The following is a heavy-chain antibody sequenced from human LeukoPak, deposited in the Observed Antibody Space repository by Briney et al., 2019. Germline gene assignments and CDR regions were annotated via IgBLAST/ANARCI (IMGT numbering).Heavy chain of an antibody. CDR3: ARIDYGDYVVRGVSYYYYYMDV. V-gene: IGHV4-4*07. CDR1: GGSISSYY. Sequence: SETLSLTCTVSGGSISSYYWNWIRQPAGKGLEWIGRIYTSGSTNYNPSLKSRVTMSVDTSKNQFSLKLSSVTAADTAVYYCARIDYGDYVVRGVSYYYYYMDVWGKGTTVTVSS. J-gene: IGHJ6*03. CDR2: IYTSGST. D-gene: IGHD4-17*01.